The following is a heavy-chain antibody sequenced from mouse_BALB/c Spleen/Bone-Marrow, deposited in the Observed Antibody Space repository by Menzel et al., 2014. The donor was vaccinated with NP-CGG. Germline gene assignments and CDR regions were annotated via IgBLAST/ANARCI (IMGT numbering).Heavy chain of an antibody. CDR1: SYTFTIYW. Sequence: QVQLQQSGAELAKPGASVKMSCKASSYTFTIYWMHWVKQRPGQGLEWIGYINPSTGYTEYNQKFKDKATLTADKSSSTAYMQLSSLTSEDSAVYYCARYGGRSYDGFAYWGQGTLVTVSA. J-gene: IGHJ3*01. CDR2: INPSTGYT. CDR3: ARYGGRSYDGFAY. V-gene: IGHV1-7*01. D-gene: IGHD2-12*01.